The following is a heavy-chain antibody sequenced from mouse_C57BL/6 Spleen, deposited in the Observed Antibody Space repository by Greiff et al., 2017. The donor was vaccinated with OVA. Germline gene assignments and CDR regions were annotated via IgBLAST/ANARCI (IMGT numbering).Heavy chain of an antibody. CDR3: ARDGGSSPHYYDMDY. D-gene: IGHD1-1*01. CDR2: ISDGGSYI. V-gene: IGHV5-4*01. CDR1: GFTFSSYA. Sequence: EVQRVESGGGLVKPGGSLKLSCAASGFTFSSYAMPWVRQTPEKGLEWVATISDGGSYIYYPDNVKGRFTISRDNAKNNLYLQMSHLKSEDTAMYYCARDGGSSPHYYDMDYWGQGTSVTVSS. J-gene: IGHJ4*01.